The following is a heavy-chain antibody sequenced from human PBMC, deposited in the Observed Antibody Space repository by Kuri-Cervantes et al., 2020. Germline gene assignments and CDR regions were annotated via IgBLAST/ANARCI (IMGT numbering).Heavy chain of an antibody. Sequence: SETLSLTCTVSGGSISSSSYYWGWIRQPPGKGLEWIGSIYYSGSTYYNPSLKSRVTISVDTSKNQFSLKLSSVTAADTAMYYCARTRGTLGVDYWGQGTLVTVSS. D-gene: IGHD1-26*01. CDR3: ARTRGTLGVDY. CDR1: GGSISSSSYY. CDR2: IYYSGST. J-gene: IGHJ4*02. V-gene: IGHV4-39*07.